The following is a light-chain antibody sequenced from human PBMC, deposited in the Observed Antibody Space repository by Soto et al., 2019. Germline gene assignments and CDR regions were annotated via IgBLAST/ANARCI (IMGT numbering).Light chain of an antibody. CDR2: GAS. CDR1: QSVTSSQ. J-gene: IGKJ2*01. CDR3: QQYDTAPHT. Sequence: ELGLTQSPGTLSLSPGERATLSCRASQSVTSSQVAWYQQKPGQAPRLLIYGASSRATGIPDRFSGVGSETDFTLTISRLEPEDFAVYYCQQYDTAPHTFGQGTKLEIK. V-gene: IGKV3-20*01.